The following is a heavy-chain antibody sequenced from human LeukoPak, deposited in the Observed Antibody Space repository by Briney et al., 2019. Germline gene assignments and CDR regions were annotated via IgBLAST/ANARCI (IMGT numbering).Heavy chain of an antibody. Sequence: GGSLRLSCAASGFTFSSYSMNWVRQAPGKGLEWVSSISSSSSYIYYADSVKGRFTISRDNAKNSLYLQMNSLRAEDTAVYYCARGSSSGWLVFDYWGQGTLVTVSS. CDR2: ISSSSSYI. CDR3: ARGSSSGWLVFDY. CDR1: GFTFSSYS. V-gene: IGHV3-21*01. D-gene: IGHD6-19*01. J-gene: IGHJ4*02.